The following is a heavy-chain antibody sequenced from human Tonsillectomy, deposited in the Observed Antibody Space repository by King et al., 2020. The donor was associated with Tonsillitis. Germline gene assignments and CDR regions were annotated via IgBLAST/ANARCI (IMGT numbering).Heavy chain of an antibody. CDR2: IYYSGST. V-gene: IGHV4-39*01. Sequence: QLQESGPGLVKPSETLSLTCTVSGGSISSSSSYWVWIRQPPGKGLEWIGTIYYSGSTYYSPSLKSRVTISVDTSKNQFSLTLSSVTAADTAVYYCARAYYDILTGYPTENWFDPWGQGTLVSVSS. CDR3: ARAYYDILTGYPTENWFDP. J-gene: IGHJ5*02. CDR1: GGSISSSSSY. D-gene: IGHD3-9*01.